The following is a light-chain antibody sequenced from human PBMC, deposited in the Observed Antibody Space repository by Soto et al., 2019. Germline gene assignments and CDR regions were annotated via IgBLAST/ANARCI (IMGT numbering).Light chain of an antibody. Sequence: EIMLTQSPGTLSLSPGARAPLPRRASQSVSSRYLAWYQQKRAQAPRLLISGASSRATGIPDRFSGSGSGTDFTLTISRLEPEDFSVYYCQQHGSSPTWTFGQGTKVDIK. J-gene: IGKJ1*01. V-gene: IGKV3-20*01. CDR1: QSVSSRY. CDR2: GAS. CDR3: QQHGSSPTWT.